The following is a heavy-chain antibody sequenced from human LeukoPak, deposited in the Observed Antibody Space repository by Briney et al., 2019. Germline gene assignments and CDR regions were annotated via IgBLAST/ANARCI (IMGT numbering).Heavy chain of an antibody. V-gene: IGHV3-7*01. CDR2: IKQDGSEK. D-gene: IGHD3-22*01. CDR1: GFTFSSYW. J-gene: IGHJ4*02. CDR3: ATTSGTYYYDSSGYYASVQGLFDY. Sequence: PGGSLRLSCAASGFTFSSYWMSWVRQAPGKGLEWVANIKQDGSEKYYVDSVKGLFTISRDNAKNSLYLQMNSLRAEDTAVYYCATTSGTYYYDSSGYYASVQGLFDYWGQGTLVTVSS.